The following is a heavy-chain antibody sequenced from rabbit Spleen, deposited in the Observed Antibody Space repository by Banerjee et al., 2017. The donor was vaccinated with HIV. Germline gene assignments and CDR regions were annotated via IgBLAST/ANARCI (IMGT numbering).Heavy chain of an antibody. CDR1: GFSFSSSYD. CDR3: ARDYAGNGWYFTL. J-gene: IGHJ4*01. V-gene: IGHV1S45*01. Sequence: QEQLEESGGGLVKPEGSLTLTCTASGFSFSSSYDMCWVRQAPGKGLEWIGCIYTGNGGTHYASWAKGRFTISKTSSTTVTLQMTSLTAADAATYFCARDYAGNGWYFTLWGQGTLVTVS. CDR2: IYTGNGGT. D-gene: IGHD4-2*01.